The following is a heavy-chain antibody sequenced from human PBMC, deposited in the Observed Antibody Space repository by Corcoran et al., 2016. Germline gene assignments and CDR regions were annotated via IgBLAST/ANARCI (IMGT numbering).Heavy chain of an antibody. Sequence: QLQLRESGPGLVKPSETLSLTCTVSGGSINTNNYYWGWIRQPPGKGLEWIGTISYSGNTYYNPSLKSRVTISIDTSENQFSLKLSSVTAADPAVYYCARGKGSGSEHGYIACIDYWGQGTMVTVSS. CDR2: ISYSGNT. J-gene: IGHJ4*02. CDR1: GGSINTNNYY. V-gene: IGHV4-39*07. CDR3: ARGKGSGSEHGYIACIDY. D-gene: IGHD6-19*01.